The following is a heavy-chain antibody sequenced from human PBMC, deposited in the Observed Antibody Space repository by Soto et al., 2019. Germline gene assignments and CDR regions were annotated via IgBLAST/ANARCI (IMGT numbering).Heavy chain of an antibody. V-gene: IGHV3-30*18. J-gene: IGHJ4*02. Sequence: QVQLVESGGGVVQPGRSLRLSCAASGFTFSSYGMHWVRQAPGKGLEWVAVISYDGSNKYYADSVEGRFTISRDNSKNTLYLQMNSLRAEDTAVYYCAKGRTGLTGYYTPETSDYWGQGTLVTVSS. CDR1: GFTFSSYG. CDR2: ISYDGSNK. CDR3: AKGRTGLTGYYTPETSDY. D-gene: IGHD3-9*01.